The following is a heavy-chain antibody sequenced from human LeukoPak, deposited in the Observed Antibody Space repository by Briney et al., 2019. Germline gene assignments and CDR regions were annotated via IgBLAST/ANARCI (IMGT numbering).Heavy chain of an antibody. V-gene: IGHV4-4*02. CDR1: GGSILSTNW. J-gene: IGHJ4*02. D-gene: IGHD1-26*01. Sequence: SETLSLTCAVSGGSILSTNWWSWVRQPPGKGLEWIGEAHLNGATNYNPSVEGRVTMTIDKSKNHLSLEVISVTAADTAMYYCTRESGAFSPFGFWGQGTLVTVSS. CDR2: AHLNGAT. CDR3: TRESGAFSPFGF.